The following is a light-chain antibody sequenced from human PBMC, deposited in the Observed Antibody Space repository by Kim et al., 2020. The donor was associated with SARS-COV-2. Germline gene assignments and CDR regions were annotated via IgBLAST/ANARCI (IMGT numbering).Light chain of an antibody. CDR1: HGGSISY. J-gene: IGKJ1*01. CDR2: GAS. Sequence: PGQSATLSGWASHGGSISYLAWYQQKPGQAPRRLIYGASSRATGIPDRFSGSGSGTDFTLTISRLEPEDFAVYYCQQYGSSPWTFGQGTKVDIK. V-gene: IGKV3-20*01. CDR3: QQYGSSPWT.